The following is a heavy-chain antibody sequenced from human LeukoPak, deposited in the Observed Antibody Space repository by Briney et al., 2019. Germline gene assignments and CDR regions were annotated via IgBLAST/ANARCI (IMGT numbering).Heavy chain of an antibody. CDR2: ISWNSGSI. J-gene: IGHJ3*02. D-gene: IGHD2-2*01. Sequence: SGRSLRLSCAASGFTFGDYAMHWVRQAPGKGLEWVSGISWNSGSIGYADSVKGRFTISRDNAKNSLYLQMNSLRAEDMALYYCAKARLRGCSSTSCYASRGAAFDIWGQGTMVTVSS. V-gene: IGHV3-9*03. CDR1: GFTFGDYA. CDR3: AKARLRGCSSTSCYASRGAAFDI.